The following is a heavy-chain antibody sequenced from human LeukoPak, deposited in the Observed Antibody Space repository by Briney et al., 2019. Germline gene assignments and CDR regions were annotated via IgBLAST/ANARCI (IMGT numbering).Heavy chain of an antibody. Sequence: PGGSLRLSCAASGLTFDDYAMHWVRQAPGKGLEWVSLISGDGGSTYYADSVKGRFTISRDNSKNSLYLQMNSLRTEDTALYYCAKDISSYDFWSGFYTWGQGTLVTVSS. CDR1: GLTFDDYA. V-gene: IGHV3-43*02. CDR2: ISGDGGST. D-gene: IGHD3-3*01. J-gene: IGHJ5*02. CDR3: AKDISSYDFWSGFYT.